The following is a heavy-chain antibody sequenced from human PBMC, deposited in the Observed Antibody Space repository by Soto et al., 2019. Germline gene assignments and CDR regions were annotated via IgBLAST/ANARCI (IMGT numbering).Heavy chain of an antibody. CDR2: FDPEDGET. D-gene: IGHD3-10*01. Sequence: ASVKVSCKVSGYTLTELSMHRVRQAPGKGLEWMGGFDPEDGETIYAQKFQGRVTMTEDTSTDTAYMELSSLRSEDTAVYYCAADSASIPVLRGVITDWGPGTLVTVSS. J-gene: IGHJ4*02. V-gene: IGHV1-24*01. CDR3: AADSASIPVLRGVITD. CDR1: GYTLTELS.